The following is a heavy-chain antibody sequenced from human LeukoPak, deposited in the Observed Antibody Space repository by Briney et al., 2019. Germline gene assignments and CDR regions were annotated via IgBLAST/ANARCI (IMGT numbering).Heavy chain of an antibody. CDR2: ISGSGGST. CDR3: AKRLRDGYNSPIDY. Sequence: GGSLRLSRAASGFTFSSYAMSWVRQAPGKGLEWVSAISGSGGSTYYADSVKGRFTISRDNSKNTLYLQMNSLRDDDTAVYYCAKRLRDGYNSPIDYWGQGILVTVSS. V-gene: IGHV3-23*01. CDR1: GFTFSSYA. J-gene: IGHJ4*02. D-gene: IGHD5-24*01.